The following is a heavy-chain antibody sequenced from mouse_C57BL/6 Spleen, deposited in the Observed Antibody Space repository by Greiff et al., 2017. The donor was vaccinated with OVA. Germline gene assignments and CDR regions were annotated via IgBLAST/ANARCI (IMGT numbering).Heavy chain of an antibody. CDR3: ARSADGYHQAWFAY. CDR1: GYTFTSYW. Sequence: QVQLQQSGAELVKPGASVKLSCKASGYTFTSYWMHWVKQRPGQGLEWIGMIHPNSGSTNYNEKFKSKATLTVDKSSSTAYMQLSSLTSEDSAVYFCARSADGYHQAWFAYWGQGTLVTVSA. D-gene: IGHD2-3*01. V-gene: IGHV1-64*01. J-gene: IGHJ3*01. CDR2: IHPNSGST.